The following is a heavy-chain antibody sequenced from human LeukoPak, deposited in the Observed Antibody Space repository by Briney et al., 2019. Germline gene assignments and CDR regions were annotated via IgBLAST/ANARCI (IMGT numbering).Heavy chain of an antibody. D-gene: IGHD2-2*01. CDR1: GFTFSSYG. CDR3: AKSPRRDCSSTSCYYY. Sequence: GRSLRLSCAASGFTFSSYGMHWVRQAPGKGLEWVAVISYDGSNKYYADSVKGRFTISRDNSENTLYLQMNSLRAEDTAVYYCAKSPRRDCSSTSCYYYWGQGTLVTVSS. V-gene: IGHV3-30*18. J-gene: IGHJ4*02. CDR2: ISYDGSNK.